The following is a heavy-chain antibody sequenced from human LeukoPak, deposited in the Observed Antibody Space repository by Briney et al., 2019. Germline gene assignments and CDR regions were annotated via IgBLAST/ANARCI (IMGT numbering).Heavy chain of an antibody. CDR2: IKQDGSEK. CDR1: GFTFSSYW. Sequence: GGSLRLSCAASGFTFSSYWMSWVRQGPGKGLEWVANIKQDGSEKYYVDPVKGRFIISRDNAKNSLYLQMNSLRAEDTAVYYCARDRSDCSGGSCYSLFDYWGQGTLVTVSS. J-gene: IGHJ4*02. D-gene: IGHD2-15*01. V-gene: IGHV3-7*01. CDR3: ARDRSDCSGGSCYSLFDY.